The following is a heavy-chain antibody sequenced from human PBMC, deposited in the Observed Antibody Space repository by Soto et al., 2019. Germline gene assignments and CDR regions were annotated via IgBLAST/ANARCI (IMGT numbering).Heavy chain of an antibody. CDR1: GGSMSSGDYY. J-gene: IGHJ4*02. CDR2: INYRGST. V-gene: IGHV4-31*03. D-gene: IGHD6-13*01. CDR3: ARDAPGAAPY. Sequence: QVQLQESGPGLVKPSQTLSLTCTVSGGSMSSGDYYWNWIRQHPEKGLEWIGYINYRGSTFYNPSLKSRLTISVDTSKNQFSLKLTSVTAADPAMYYCARDAPGAAPYWGQGTLVTVSS.